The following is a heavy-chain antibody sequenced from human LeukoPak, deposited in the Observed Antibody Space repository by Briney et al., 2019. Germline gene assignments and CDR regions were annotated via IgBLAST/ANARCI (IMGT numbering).Heavy chain of an antibody. Sequence: GGSLRLSCAASGFSFSDYYMSWIRQAPGKGLEWLSYISITTRTIYYADSVRGRFTISRDNGKNSLYLQANSLRAEDTAVYYYARYGNGWDYYIDVWGKGTTVTVSS. V-gene: IGHV3-11*01. CDR1: GFSFSDYY. D-gene: IGHD6-19*01. CDR2: ISITTRTI. J-gene: IGHJ6*03. CDR3: ARYGNGWDYYIDV.